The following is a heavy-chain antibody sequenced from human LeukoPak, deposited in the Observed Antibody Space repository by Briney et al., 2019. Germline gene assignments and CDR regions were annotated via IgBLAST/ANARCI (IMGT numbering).Heavy chain of an antibody. CDR1: GFTFSSYA. CDR2: ISGSGGST. CDR3: AKDIGGPYDFSTRYDGY. Sequence: GGSLRLSCAASGFTFSSYAMSWVRQAPGKGLEWVSAISGSGGSTYYADSVKGRFTISRDNSKNTLYLQMNSLRAEDTAVYYCAKDIGGPYDFSTRYDGYWGQGTLVTVSS. J-gene: IGHJ4*02. V-gene: IGHV3-23*01. D-gene: IGHD3-3*01.